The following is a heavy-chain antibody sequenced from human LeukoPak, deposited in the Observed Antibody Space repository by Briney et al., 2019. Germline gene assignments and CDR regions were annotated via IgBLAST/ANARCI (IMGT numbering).Heavy chain of an antibody. V-gene: IGHV1-2*02. CDR2: INPNRGGT. Sequence: ASVKVSCKASGYTFTDYYIHWVRQAPGQGLEWMGWINPNRGGTNSAQKFQGRVTMTRDTSISTAYMDLNTLRSDDTAVYYCAREAFTTVTSATDAFDIWGQGTMVTVSS. D-gene: IGHD4-17*01. J-gene: IGHJ3*02. CDR1: GYTFTDYY. CDR3: AREAFTTVTSATDAFDI.